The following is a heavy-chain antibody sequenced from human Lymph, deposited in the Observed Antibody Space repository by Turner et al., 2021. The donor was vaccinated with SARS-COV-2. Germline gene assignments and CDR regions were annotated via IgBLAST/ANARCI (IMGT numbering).Heavy chain of an antibody. J-gene: IGHJ6*02. CDR1: GYTFSSYG. D-gene: IGHD2-2*02. CDR3: AREGYCSSTSCYRGQYYYYGMDV. Sequence: QVQLVQSGAEVKKSGASVKVSCRASGYTFSSYGISWVRQAPGQGLEWMGGISVYNGYTNYAQKLQGRVTMTTDTSTSTAYMELRSLRSDDTAVYYCAREGYCSSTSCYRGQYYYYGMDVWGQGTTVTVSS. CDR2: ISVYNGYT. V-gene: IGHV1-18*04.